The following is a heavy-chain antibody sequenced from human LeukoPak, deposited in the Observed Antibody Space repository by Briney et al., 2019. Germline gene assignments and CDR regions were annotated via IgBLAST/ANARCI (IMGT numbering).Heavy chain of an antibody. D-gene: IGHD3-22*01. CDR2: IGTNVDRT. J-gene: IGHJ4*02. V-gene: IGHV3-23*01. CDR1: GFTFSSYA. Sequence: GGSLRLSCVASGFTFSSYAMSWVRQAPGKGLEWVSLIGTNVDRTFYADFVKGRFTISRDNSKNTLYLQMNSLRVEDTAVYYCVKDLARYYDTSGYEYFDYWGQGTLVSVSS. CDR3: VKDLARYYDTSGYEYFDY.